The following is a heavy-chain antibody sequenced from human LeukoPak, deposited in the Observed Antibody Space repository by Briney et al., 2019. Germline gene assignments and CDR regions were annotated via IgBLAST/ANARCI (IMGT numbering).Heavy chain of an antibody. J-gene: IGHJ4*02. CDR3: ARRRFGELASSYFDY. CDR2: IYPGDSDT. D-gene: IGHD3-10*01. CDR1: GYSFSNDW. Sequence: GESLKISCKGSGYSFSNDWIGWVRQMPGKGLEWMGIIYPGDSDTRYSPSFQGQVTISADKSISTAYLQWSSLKASDTAMYYCARRRFGELASSYFDYWGQGTLVTVSS. V-gene: IGHV5-51*01.